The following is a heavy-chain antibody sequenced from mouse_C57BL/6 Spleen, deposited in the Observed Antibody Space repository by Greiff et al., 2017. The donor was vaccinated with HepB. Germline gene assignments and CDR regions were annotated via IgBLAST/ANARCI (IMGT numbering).Heavy chain of an antibody. CDR1: GFSLTSYG. D-gene: IGHD1-1*01. J-gene: IGHJ4*01. Sequence: VKLVESGPGLVAPSQSLSITCTVSGFSLTSYGVDWVRQSPGKGLEWLGVIWGVGSTNYNSALKSRLSISKDNSKSQVFLKMNSLQTDDTAMYYCARGHYYGSRGAMDYWGQGTSVTVSS. CDR2: IWGVGST. V-gene: IGHV2-6*01. CDR3: ARGHYYGSRGAMDY.